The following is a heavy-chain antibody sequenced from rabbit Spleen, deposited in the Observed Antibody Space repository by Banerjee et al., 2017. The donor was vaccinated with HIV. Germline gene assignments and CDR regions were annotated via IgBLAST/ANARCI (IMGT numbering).Heavy chain of an antibody. D-gene: IGHD2-1*01. CDR3: ARGGYNVGDGCRL. CDR2: IHGGNSGNT. Sequence: QSLEESGGDLVKPGASLTLTCTASGFSFSSSDYMCWVRQAPGKGLEWIACIHGGNSGNTYYASWAKGRFTISKTSSTMVTLEMTSLTAADTATYFCARGGYNVGDGCRLWGQGTLVTVS. V-gene: IGHV1S40*01. CDR1: GFSFSSSDY. J-gene: IGHJ4*01.